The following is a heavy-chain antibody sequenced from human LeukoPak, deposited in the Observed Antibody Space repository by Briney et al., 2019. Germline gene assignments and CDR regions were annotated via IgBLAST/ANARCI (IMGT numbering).Heavy chain of an antibody. V-gene: IGHV4-59*08. D-gene: IGHD1-26*01. CDR1: GGSISSYY. J-gene: IGHJ4*02. CDR2: IYYSGST. CDR3: ARSRVGYSGSYSGVVPGVFDY. Sequence: SETLSLTCTVSGGSISSYYWSWIRQPPGKGLEWIGYIYYSGSTNYNPSLKSRVTTSVDTSKNQFSLKLSSVTAADTAVYYCARSRVGYSGSYSGVVPGVFDYWGQGTLVTVSS.